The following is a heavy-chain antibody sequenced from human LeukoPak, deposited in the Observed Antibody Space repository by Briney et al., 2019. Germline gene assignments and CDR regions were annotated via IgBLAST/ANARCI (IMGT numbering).Heavy chain of an antibody. CDR2: ISYDGSNK. CDR3: AKDRAFDI. Sequence: SLRLSCAASGFTFSSYGMHWVRQAPGKGLEWVAVISYDGSNKYYADSVKGRFTISRDNSKNTLYLQMNSLRAEDTAVYYCAKDRAFDIWGQGTMVTVSS. V-gene: IGHV3-30*18. CDR1: GFTFSSYG. J-gene: IGHJ3*02.